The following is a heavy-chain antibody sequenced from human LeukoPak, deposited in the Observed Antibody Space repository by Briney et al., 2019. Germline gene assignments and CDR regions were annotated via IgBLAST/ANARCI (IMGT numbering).Heavy chain of an antibody. Sequence: GGSLRLSCAASGFTFSSYWMSWIRRAPGKGLEWVANIKEDGSDKNYVDSVRGRFTISRDNAKNALYLQMNSLRAEDTAVYYCGREVPGGTTSLDCWGQGTVVTVSP. D-gene: IGHD1-7*01. J-gene: IGHJ4*02. CDR1: GFTFSSYW. CDR2: IKEDGSDK. V-gene: IGHV3-7*04. CDR3: GREVPGGTTSLDC.